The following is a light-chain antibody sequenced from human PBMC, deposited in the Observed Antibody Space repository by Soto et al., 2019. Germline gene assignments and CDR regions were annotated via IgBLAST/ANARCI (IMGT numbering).Light chain of an antibody. J-gene: IGKJ5*01. CDR3: QQSYSAPIT. CDR2: AAS. CDR1: QTINSH. V-gene: IGKV1-39*01. Sequence: DIQMTQSPSSLSASVGDRVTITCRASQTINSHLNWYQQKPGKAPSLLIYAASSLQGGVPSRFSGSGSGTAFTLTFSSLQPEDSATYFCQQSYSAPITFGQGTRLEIK.